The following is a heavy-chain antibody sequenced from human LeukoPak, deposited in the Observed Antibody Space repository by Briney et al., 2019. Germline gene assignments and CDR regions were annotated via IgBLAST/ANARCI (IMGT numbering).Heavy chain of an antibody. CDR3: ARDYYDSSGYWYWFDP. CDR2: IYYSGST. V-gene: IGHV4-59*01. J-gene: IGHJ5*02. CDR1: GGSISSYY. D-gene: IGHD3-22*01. Sequence: PSGTLSLTCTVSGGSISSYYWSWIWQPPGKGLEWIGYIYYSGSTNYNPSLKSRVTISVDTSKNQFSLKLSSVTAADTAVYYCARDYYDSSGYWYWFDPWGQGTLVTVSS.